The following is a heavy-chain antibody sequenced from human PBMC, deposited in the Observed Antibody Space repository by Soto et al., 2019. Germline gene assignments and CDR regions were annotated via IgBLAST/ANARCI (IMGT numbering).Heavy chain of an antibody. CDR2: INTYNGNT. Sequence: QVQLVQSRAEVKNPGASVKVSCKASGYSFTRYGIAWARQAPGQGLEWMGWINTYNGNTNYAQNLQCRVTLISDTSTSTAYMEMTILRSNVTAIYYCAMVDIYVTPSPQDVWGQGTTVIVSS. CDR1: GYSFTRYG. V-gene: IGHV1-18*01. CDR3: AMVDIYVTPSPQDV. J-gene: IGHJ6*02. D-gene: IGHD2-2*03.